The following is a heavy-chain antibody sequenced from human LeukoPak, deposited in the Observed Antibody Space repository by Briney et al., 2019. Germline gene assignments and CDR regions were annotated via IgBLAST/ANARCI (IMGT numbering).Heavy chain of an antibody. J-gene: IGHJ1*01. D-gene: IGHD2-21*02. CDR3: ARDGDYVLPFQH. V-gene: IGHV1-3*01. CDR2: INAGNGNT. Sequence: ASVKVSCKASGYTFTSYAMHWVRQAPGQRLEWMGWINAGNGNTKYSQKFQGRVTITRDTSASTAYMELSSPRSEDTAVYYCARDGDYVLPFQHWGQGTLVTVSS. CDR1: GYTFTSYA.